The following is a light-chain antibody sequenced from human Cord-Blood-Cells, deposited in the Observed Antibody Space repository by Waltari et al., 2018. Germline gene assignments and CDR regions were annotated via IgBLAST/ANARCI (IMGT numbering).Light chain of an antibody. CDR2: KAS. CDR3: QQYNSYSPYS. J-gene: IGKJ2*03. V-gene: IGKV1-5*03. Sequence: DIQMTQSPSTLSAFVGDRVTITCRASQSISSWLAWYQQKPGEAPKLLNYKASSLESGVLSRFSGSGSGTECTLTISSLQLDDFATYYCQQYNSYSPYSFGQGTKLEIK. CDR1: QSISSW.